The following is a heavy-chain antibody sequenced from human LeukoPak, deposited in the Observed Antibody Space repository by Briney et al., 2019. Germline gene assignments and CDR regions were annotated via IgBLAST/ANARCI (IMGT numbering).Heavy chain of an antibody. V-gene: IGHV1-46*01. J-gene: IGHJ6*03. D-gene: IGHD3-10*01. CDR3: ARDRLWFGEQYYYMDV. CDR1: GYTFTSYY. Sequence: ASVKVSCKASGYTFTSYYMHWVRQAPGQGLEWMGIINPSGGSTSYAQKFQGRVTMTRETSTSTVYMELSSLRSEDTAVYYCARDRLWFGEQYYYMDVWGKGTTVTVSS. CDR2: INPSGGST.